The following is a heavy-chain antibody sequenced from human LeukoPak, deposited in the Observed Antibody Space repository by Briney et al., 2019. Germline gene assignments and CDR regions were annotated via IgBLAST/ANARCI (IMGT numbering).Heavy chain of an antibody. Sequence: SGGSLRLSCAASGFTFSSYSMNWVRQAPGKGLEWVSSISSSSSYIYYADSVKGRFTIPRDKAKNSLYLQMNSLRAEDTAVYHCARAARKYYYDSSGYYYFDYWGQGTLVTVSS. J-gene: IGHJ4*02. V-gene: IGHV3-21*01. CDR3: ARAARKYYYDSSGYYYFDY. CDR1: GFTFSSYS. D-gene: IGHD3-22*01. CDR2: ISSSSSYI.